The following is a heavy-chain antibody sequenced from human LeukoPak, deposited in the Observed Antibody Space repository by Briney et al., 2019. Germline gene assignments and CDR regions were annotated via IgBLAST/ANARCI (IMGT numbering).Heavy chain of an antibody. Sequence: RASVKVSCKVSGYTLTELSMHWVRQAPGKGLEWMGGFDPEDGETIYAQKFQGRVTMTTDTSTSTAYMELRSLRSDDTAVYYCARAGWWELPRSAFDIWGQGTMVTVSS. D-gene: IGHD1-26*01. CDR3: ARAGWWELPRSAFDI. CDR1: GYTLTELS. CDR2: FDPEDGET. V-gene: IGHV1-24*01. J-gene: IGHJ3*02.